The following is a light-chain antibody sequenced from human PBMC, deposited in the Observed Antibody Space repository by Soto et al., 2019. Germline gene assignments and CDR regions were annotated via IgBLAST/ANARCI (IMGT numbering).Light chain of an antibody. CDR1: NVAEYDY. J-gene: IGLJ3*02. CDR2: EVT. CDR3: SSFAGANIWV. V-gene: IGLV2-8*01. Sequence: QSALTQPPSASGSPGQSVTISCTGSNVAEYDYVSWYQHHPGKAPKLMIHEVTKRPSGVPDRFSGSKSGNTASLTVSGLQAEDEADYYCSSFAGANIWVFGGGTKLTVL.